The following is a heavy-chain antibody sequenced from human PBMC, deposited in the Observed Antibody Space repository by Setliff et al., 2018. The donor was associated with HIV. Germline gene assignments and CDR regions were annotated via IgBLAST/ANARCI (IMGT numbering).Heavy chain of an antibody. V-gene: IGHV3-13*01. J-gene: IGHJ4*02. CDR3: ARSGRRHYYGSGSYAVFDY. CDR1: GFTFSSFD. Sequence: GGSLRLSCAASGFTFSSFDMHWVRQAPGKGLEWVSCIGTLSDTYYPNSVKGRFTISRDNAKNTLYLQMNGLIAGDTAVYFCARSGRRHYYGSGSYAVFDYWGQGIVVTVS. CDR2: IGTLSDT. D-gene: IGHD3-10*01.